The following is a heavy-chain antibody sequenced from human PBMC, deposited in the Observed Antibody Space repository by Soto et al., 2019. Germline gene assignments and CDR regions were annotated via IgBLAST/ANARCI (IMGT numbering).Heavy chain of an antibody. V-gene: IGHV3-7*01. J-gene: IGHJ4*02. D-gene: IGHD3-9*01. CDR2: IKQDGSEK. Sequence: GGSLRLSCAASGFTFSSYGMHWVRQAPGKGLEWVANIKQDGSEKYYVDSVKGRFTISRDNAKNSLYLQMNSLSAEDTAVYYCARLPRGLRYFAKPPLYFDYWGQGTLVTVSS. CDR3: ARLPRGLRYFAKPPLYFDY. CDR1: GFTFSSYG.